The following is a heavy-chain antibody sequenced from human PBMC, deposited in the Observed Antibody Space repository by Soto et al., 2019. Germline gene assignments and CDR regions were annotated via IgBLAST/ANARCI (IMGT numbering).Heavy chain of an antibody. CDR2: INSDGSST. Sequence: PGGSLRLSCAASGFTFSTYWMHWVRQAPGKGLVWVSRINSDGSSTSYADSVKGRITIARDNAKNTLYLQMNSLRAEDTAVYYCARAKGYYGVDVWGQGTTVTVSS. CDR3: ARAKGYYGVDV. CDR1: GFTFSTYW. V-gene: IGHV3-74*01. J-gene: IGHJ6*02.